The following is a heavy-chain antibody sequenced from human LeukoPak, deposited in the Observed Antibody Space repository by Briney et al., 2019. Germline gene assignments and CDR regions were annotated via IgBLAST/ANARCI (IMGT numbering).Heavy chain of an antibody. CDR1: GDSISSGDYY. CDR3: ARYIVSYPHDAFDI. J-gene: IGHJ3*02. Sequence: SETLSLTCTVSGDSISSGDYYWSWIRQPAGKGLEWIGRISSSGSTNYNPSLKSRVTISVDTSKKQFSLKLSSVTAADTAFYYCARYIVSYPHDAFDIWGQGTMVTVSS. D-gene: IGHD1-26*01. V-gene: IGHV4-61*02. CDR2: ISSSGST.